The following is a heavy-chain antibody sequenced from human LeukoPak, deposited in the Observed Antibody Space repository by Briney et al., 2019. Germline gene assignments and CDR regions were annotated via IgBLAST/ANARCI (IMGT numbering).Heavy chain of an antibody. CDR2: INSDGSST. CDR1: GFTFSSYW. CDR3: ARDPSRVGATKSDY. Sequence: PGGSLRLSCAASGFTFSSYWMHCVRQAPGKGLVWVSRINSDGSSTSYADSVKGRFTISRDNAKNTLYLQMNSLRAEDTAVYYCARDPSRVGATKSDYWGQGTLVTVSS. V-gene: IGHV3-74*01. D-gene: IGHD1-26*01. J-gene: IGHJ4*02.